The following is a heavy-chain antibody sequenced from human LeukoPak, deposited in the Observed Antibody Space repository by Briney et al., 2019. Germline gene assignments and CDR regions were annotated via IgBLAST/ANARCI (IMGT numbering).Heavy chain of an antibody. V-gene: IGHV3-23*01. CDR2: ISGSGGST. J-gene: IGHJ3*02. D-gene: IGHD3-16*02. CDR3: ANLDYYDYVWGRYRDAFDI. Sequence: GGSLRLSCAASGFTFSSYAMSWVLQAPGKGLEWVSTISGSGGSTYYADSVKGRFTISRDNSKNTLYLQMNSLRAEDTAVYYCANLDYYDYVWGRYRDAFDIWGQGTMVTVSS. CDR1: GFTFSSYA.